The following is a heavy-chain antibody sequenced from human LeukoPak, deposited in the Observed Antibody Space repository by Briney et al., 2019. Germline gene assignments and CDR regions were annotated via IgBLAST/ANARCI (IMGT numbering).Heavy chain of an antibody. CDR2: IYYSGSS. CDR3: ARDLGYSSSWLHGMDV. J-gene: IGHJ6*02. D-gene: IGHD6-13*01. CDR1: GASISSHY. V-gene: IGHV4-59*11. Sequence: SETLSLTCTVSGASISSHYWSWIRQPPGKGLEWIGYIYYSGSSNYSPSLKSRVTISVDTSKKQFSLKLSSVTAADTAVYYCARDLGYSSSWLHGMDVWRQGTTVTVS.